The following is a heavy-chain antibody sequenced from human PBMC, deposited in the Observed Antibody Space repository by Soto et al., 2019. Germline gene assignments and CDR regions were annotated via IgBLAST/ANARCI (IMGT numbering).Heavy chain of an antibody. CDR1: SGSITFYY. V-gene: IGHV4-59*01. D-gene: IGHD3-3*01. J-gene: IGHJ4*02. Sequence: SETLSLTCTVSSGSITFYYWTWIRQSPGKGLEWIGYIAYNGTTTYNPSLKSRVTISLDTSKSRFSLRLTSATAADTATYYCARGQYFSFLSGLKYYFDHWGQGAQVTVSS. CDR3: ARGQYFSFLSGLKYYFDH. CDR2: IAYNGTT.